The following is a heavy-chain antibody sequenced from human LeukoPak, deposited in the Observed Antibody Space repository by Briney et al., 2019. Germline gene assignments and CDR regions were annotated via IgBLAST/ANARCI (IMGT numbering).Heavy chain of an antibody. CDR3: ARGGGVTYYDSTGYLWYFDY. V-gene: IGHV1-46*01. Sequence: ASVKVSCKASGYTFTSYYMHWVRQAPGQGLEWMGIINPSGGSTSYAQKFQGRVTMTRDTSTSTVYMELSSLRSEDTAVYYCARGGGVTYYDSTGYLWYFDYWGQGTLVTVSS. D-gene: IGHD3-22*01. CDR2: INPSGGST. J-gene: IGHJ4*02. CDR1: GYTFTSYY.